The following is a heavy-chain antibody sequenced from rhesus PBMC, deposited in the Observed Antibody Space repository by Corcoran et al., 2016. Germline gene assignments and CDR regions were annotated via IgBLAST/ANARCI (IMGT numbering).Heavy chain of an antibody. Sequence: QVQLQESGPAVVKPSETLSLTCAVSGGSISSSNWWSRIRQSPGKGLEGIGGIYGCGGIPDYTPALRGRGTSSMDPSQNPFSLRLSSVTAADTAVYYCATETSIQFLEWLLMVGAFDFWGQGLRVTVSS. CDR3: ATETSIQFLEWLLMVGAFDF. J-gene: IGHJ3*01. CDR2: IYGCGGIP. V-gene: IGHV4-93*01. D-gene: IGHD3-3*01. CDR1: GGSISSSNW.